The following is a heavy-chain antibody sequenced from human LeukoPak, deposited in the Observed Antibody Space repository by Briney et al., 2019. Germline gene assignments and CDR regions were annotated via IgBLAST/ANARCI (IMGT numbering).Heavy chain of an antibody. J-gene: IGHJ5*02. CDR3: ARGRIAVAGSIDP. CDR2: INHSGST. CDR1: GGSFSGYY. D-gene: IGHD6-19*01. Sequence: SETLSLTCAVYGGSFSGYYWSWIRQPPGKGLEWIGEINHSGSTNYNPSLKSRVTIPVDTSKNQFSLKLSSVTAADTAVYYCARGRIAVAGSIDPWGQGTLVTVSS. V-gene: IGHV4-34*01.